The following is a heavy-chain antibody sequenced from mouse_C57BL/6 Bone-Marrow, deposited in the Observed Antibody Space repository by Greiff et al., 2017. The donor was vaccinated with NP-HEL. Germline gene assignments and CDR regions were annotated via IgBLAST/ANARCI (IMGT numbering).Heavy chain of an antibody. CDR2: IDPNSGGT. CDR1: GYTFTSYW. J-gene: IGHJ1*03. Sequence: QVQLQQPGAELVKPGASVKLSCKASGYTFTSYWMHWVKQRPGRGLEWIGRIDPNSGGTKYNEKFKSKATLTVDKPSSTAYMQLSSLTSEDSAVYYCARDYSSSFTFYWYFDVWGTGTTVTVSS. V-gene: IGHV1-72*01. CDR3: ARDYSSSFTFYWYFDV. D-gene: IGHD1-1*01.